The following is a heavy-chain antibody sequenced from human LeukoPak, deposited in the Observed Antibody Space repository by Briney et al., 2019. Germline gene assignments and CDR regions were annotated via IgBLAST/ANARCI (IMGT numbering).Heavy chain of an antibody. CDR3: ARASSSWETPFDY. J-gene: IGHJ4*02. Sequence: GASVKVSCKASGYTFTGYYMHWVRQAPGQGLEWMGWINPNSGGTNYAQKFQGRVTMTRDTSISTAYMELSRLRSDDTAVYYCARASSSWETPFDYWGQGTLVTVSS. D-gene: IGHD6-13*01. CDR2: INPNSGGT. CDR1: GYTFTGYY. V-gene: IGHV1-2*02.